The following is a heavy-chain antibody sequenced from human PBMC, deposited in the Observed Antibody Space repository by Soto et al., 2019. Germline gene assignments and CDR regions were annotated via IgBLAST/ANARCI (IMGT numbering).Heavy chain of an antibody. CDR2: IYPGNSGSNT. CDR1: GCSVTNYW. V-gene: IGHV5-51*01. J-gene: IGHJ5*01. CDR3: ARPALGNNAHWYDF. D-gene: IGHD7-27*01. Sequence: GESLKISCQASGCSVTNYWIGWVRQMPGKGLEWVGIIYPGNSGSNTRYSASFQGQVTISADKSISTAYLQWTGLKASDTAVYYCARPALGNNAHWYDFWGQGTRVTVS.